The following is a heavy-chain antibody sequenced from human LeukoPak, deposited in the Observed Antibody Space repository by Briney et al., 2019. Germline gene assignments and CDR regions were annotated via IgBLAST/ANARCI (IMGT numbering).Heavy chain of an antibody. CDR2: ISGNGGSR. V-gene: IGHV3-64*01. Sequence: PGGSLRLSCAASGFTFSTYTMHWVRQAPGKGLEYVSSISGNGGSREYANSVKGRFTISRDNSRNTLYLQMGSLRAEDMAVYYCARAVGGSNYYFDYWGQGTLVTVSS. D-gene: IGHD1-26*01. CDR1: GFTFSTYT. CDR3: ARAVGGSNYYFDY. J-gene: IGHJ4*02.